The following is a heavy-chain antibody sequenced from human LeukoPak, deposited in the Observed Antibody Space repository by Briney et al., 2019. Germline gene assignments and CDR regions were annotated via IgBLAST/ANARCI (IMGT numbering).Heavy chain of an antibody. CDR3: ARLTEDYYFDY. J-gene: IGHJ4*02. Sequence: SETLSLTCTVSGGSISSYYWSWVRQPPGKGLEGIGHIYYSGSTNYNPSLKSRVTISVDTSKNQFSLKLSSVTAADTAVYYCARLTEDYYFDYWGQGTLVTVSS. CDR2: IYYSGST. CDR1: GGSISSYY. D-gene: IGHD1-14*01. V-gene: IGHV4-59*01.